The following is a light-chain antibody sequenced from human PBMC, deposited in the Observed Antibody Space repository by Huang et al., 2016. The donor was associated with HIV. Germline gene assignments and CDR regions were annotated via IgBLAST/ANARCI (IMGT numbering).Light chain of an antibody. J-gene: IGKJ5*01. CDR2: DTS. CDR3: QQRSNWPPT. CDR1: QSVSTY. Sequence: EIVLTQSPATLSLSPGERATLSCGSSQSVSTYLAWYQQKPGQAPRLLIYDTSNGATGIPARFSGGGSGTDFTLTISSLEPEDFAVYYCQQRSNWPPTFGQGTRLEIK. V-gene: IGKV3-11*01.